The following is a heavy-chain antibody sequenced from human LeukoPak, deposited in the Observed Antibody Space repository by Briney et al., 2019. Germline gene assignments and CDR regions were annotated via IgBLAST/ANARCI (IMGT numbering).Heavy chain of an antibody. CDR1: GFTFSSYS. CDR2: ISSSSSTI. CDR3: AKDQTPMDSGTYGFDY. V-gene: IGHV3-48*01. J-gene: IGHJ4*02. Sequence: GGSLRLSCAASGFTFSSYSMNRVRQAPGKGLEWVSYISSSSSTIYYADSVKGRFTISRDNAKNTLYLQMNSLRAEDTALYYCAKDQTPMDSGTYGFDYWGQGTLVTVSS. D-gene: IGHD1-26*01.